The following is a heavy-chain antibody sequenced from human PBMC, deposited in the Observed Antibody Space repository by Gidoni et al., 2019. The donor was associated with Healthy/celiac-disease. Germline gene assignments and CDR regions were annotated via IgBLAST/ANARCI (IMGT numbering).Heavy chain of an antibody. CDR1: GFTFGSYG. CDR3: ACGNYDILTGYYGAFDI. CDR2: ISYDGSNK. Sequence: QVQLVESGGGVVQPGRSLRLSCPASGFTFGSYGMHGVRQAPGKGLEWVAVISYDGSNKYYADSVKGRFTISRDNSKNTLYLQMNSLRAEDTAVYYCACGNYDILTGYYGAFDIWGQGTMVTVSS. J-gene: IGHJ3*02. V-gene: IGHV3-30*03. D-gene: IGHD3-9*01.